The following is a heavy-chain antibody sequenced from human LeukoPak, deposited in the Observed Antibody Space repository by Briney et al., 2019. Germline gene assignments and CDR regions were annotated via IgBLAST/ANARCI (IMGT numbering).Heavy chain of an antibody. V-gene: IGHV3-23*01. J-gene: IGHJ4*02. CDR3: ANGGYYYDSSGYFDY. CDR1: GFTFSSYA. Sequence: GGSLRLSCAASGFTFSSYAMSWVRQAPGKGLEWVSAFSGSGGDTYYADSVKGRFTISRDNSKNTLYLQMTSLRAEDTAVYYCANGGYYYDSSGYFDYWGQGTLVTVSS. D-gene: IGHD3-22*01. CDR2: FSGSGGDT.